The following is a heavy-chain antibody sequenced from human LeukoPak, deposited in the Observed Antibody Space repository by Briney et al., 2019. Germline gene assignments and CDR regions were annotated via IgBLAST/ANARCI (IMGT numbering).Heavy chain of an antibody. CDR2: INHSGST. D-gene: IGHD3-22*01. J-gene: IGHJ4*02. CDR3: ARRSDSIMVIEYYFDY. V-gene: IGHV4-34*01. CDR1: GGSFSGYY. Sequence: PSETLSLTCAVYGGSFSGYYWSWIRQPPGKGLEWIGEINHSGSTNYNPSLKGRVTISVDTSKNQFSLKLSSVTAADTAVYYCARRSDSIMVIEYYFDYWGQGTLVTVSS.